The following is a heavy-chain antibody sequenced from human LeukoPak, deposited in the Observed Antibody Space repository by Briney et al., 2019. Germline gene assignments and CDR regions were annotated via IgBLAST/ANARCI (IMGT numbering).Heavy chain of an antibody. V-gene: IGHV4-34*01. CDR2: INHSGST. CDR1: GGSFSGYY. D-gene: IGHD6-13*01. Sequence: PSETLSLTCAVYGGSFSGYYWSWIRQPPGKGLEWIGEINHSGSTNYNPSPKSRVTISEDTSKNQFSLKLSSVTAADTAVYYCARAGIIAAAGFAPYYYYYGMDVWGQGTTVTVSS. J-gene: IGHJ6*02. CDR3: ARAGIIAAAGFAPYYYYYGMDV.